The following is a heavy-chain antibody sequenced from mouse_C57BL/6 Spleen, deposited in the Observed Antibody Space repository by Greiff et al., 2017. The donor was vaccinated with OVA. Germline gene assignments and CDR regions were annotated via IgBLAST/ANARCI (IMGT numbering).Heavy chain of an antibody. V-gene: IGHV5-17*01. CDR1: GFTFSDYG. CDR2: ISSGSSTI. J-gene: IGHJ1*03. CDR3: ARMDDGYYALVDV. Sequence: EVQLVESGGGLVKPGGSLKLSCAASGFTFSDYGMHWVRQAPEKGLEWVAYISSGSSTIYYADTVKGRFTISRDNAKNTLFLQMTSLRSEDTAMYYCARMDDGYYALVDVWGTGTTVTVSS. D-gene: IGHD2-3*01.